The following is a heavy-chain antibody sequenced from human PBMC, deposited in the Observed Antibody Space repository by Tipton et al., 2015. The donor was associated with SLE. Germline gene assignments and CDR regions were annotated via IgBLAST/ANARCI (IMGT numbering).Heavy chain of an antibody. D-gene: IGHD3-16*01. V-gene: IGHV3-15*01. CDR1: GFTFSNAW. CDR2: IKSKTDGGTT. J-gene: IGHJ4*02. Sequence: SLRLSCAASGFTFSNAWMSWVRQAPGKGLEWVGRIKSKTDGGTTDYAAPVKGRFTISRDDSKNTLYLQMNSLKTEDTAVYYRTTVLGITGSLDFDYWGQGTLVTVSS. CDR3: TTVLGITGSLDFDY.